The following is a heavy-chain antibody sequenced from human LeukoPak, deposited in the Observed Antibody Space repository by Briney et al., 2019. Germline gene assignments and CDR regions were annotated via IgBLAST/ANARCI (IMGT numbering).Heavy chain of an antibody. CDR3: ARDGYYDSSGSDDY. CDR2: IIPIFGTA. CDR1: GGTFSSYA. V-gene: IGHV1-69*05. Sequence: SVKVSCKASGGTFSSYAISWVRQAPGQGLEWMGGIIPIFGTANYAQKFQGRVTITTDESTSTAYMELSSLRSEDTAVYYCARDGYYDSSGSDDYWGQGTLVTVSS. J-gene: IGHJ4*02. D-gene: IGHD3-22*01.